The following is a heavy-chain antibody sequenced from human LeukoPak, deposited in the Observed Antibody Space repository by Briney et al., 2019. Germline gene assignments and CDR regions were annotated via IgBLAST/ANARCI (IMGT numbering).Heavy chain of an antibody. V-gene: IGHV3-21*01. CDR3: ARRYYDTTGYAFDI. CDR1: GFTFNTYT. D-gene: IGHD3-22*01. Sequence: GGSLRLSCVASGFTFNTYTMNWVRQAPGKGPEWISCVGRDGSIHYADSVKGRITISRDNAKNSLFLQMNSLRAEDTAIYYCARRYYDTTGYAFDIWGQGTMVTVSS. J-gene: IGHJ3*02. CDR2: VGRDGSI.